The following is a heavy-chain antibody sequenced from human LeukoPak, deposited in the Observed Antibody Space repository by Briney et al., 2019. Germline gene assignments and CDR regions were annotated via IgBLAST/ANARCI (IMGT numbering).Heavy chain of an antibody. Sequence: PGGSLRLSCAASGFTFSDYYMSWIRQAPGKGLEWVSYISSSGSTIYYADSVKGRFTISRDNSKNTLYLQMNSLRAEDTAVYYCAKSLRGLVASVAFDIWGQGTMVTVSS. D-gene: IGHD5-12*01. J-gene: IGHJ3*02. CDR2: ISSSGSTI. CDR1: GFTFSDYY. V-gene: IGHV3-11*01. CDR3: AKSLRGLVASVAFDI.